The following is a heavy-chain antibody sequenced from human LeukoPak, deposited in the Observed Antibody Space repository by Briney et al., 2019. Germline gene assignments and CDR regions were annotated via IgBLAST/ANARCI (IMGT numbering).Heavy chain of an antibody. CDR1: GGSISSYY. CDR3: ARATYGDCSSTSCYWMDV. V-gene: IGHV4-59*01. D-gene: IGHD2-2*03. Sequence: PSETLSLTCTVSGGSISSYYWSWIRQPPGKGLEWIGYIYYSGSTNYNPSLKSRVTISVDTSKNQFSLKLSSVTAADTAVYYCARATYGDCSSTSCYWMDVWGKGTTVTVSS. CDR2: IYYSGST. J-gene: IGHJ6*04.